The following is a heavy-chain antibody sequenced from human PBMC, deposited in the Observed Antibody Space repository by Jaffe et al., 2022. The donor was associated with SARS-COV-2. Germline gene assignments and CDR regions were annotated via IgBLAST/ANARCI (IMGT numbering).Heavy chain of an antibody. CDR3: ARSGGYNLDY. CDR1: GGSISGPNW. Sequence: QVQLQESGPGLVMPSGTLSLICAVSGGSISGPNWWSWVRQPPGKGLEWIGEIHHSANTNYNPSLKSRVTISVDKSKNQFSLNLSSVTAADTAVYYCARSGGYNLDYWGQGVLVTVSS. D-gene: IGHD1-26*01. CDR2: IHHSANT. V-gene: IGHV4-4*02. J-gene: IGHJ4*02.